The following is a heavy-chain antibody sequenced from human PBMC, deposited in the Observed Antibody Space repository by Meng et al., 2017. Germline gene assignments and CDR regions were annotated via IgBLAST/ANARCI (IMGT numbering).Heavy chain of an antibody. J-gene: IGHJ4*02. CDR1: GYNFPDYY. V-gene: IGHV1-2*06. CDR3: ARDEDISAAGKLFGDY. CDR2: IDPKNGDT. Sequence: QVQLVQSGAEVKKPGASVKVSCKPSGYNFPDYYIHWVRQAPGQGLEWMGRIDPKNGDTHYAQKFQGRVTMTGDTSISTAYMDLSGLRSDDTAVYYCARDEDISAAGKLFGDYWGQGTLVTGSS. D-gene: IGHD6-13*01.